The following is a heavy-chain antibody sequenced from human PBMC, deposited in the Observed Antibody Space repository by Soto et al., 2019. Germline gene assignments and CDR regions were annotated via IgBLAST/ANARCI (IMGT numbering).Heavy chain of an antibody. CDR3: AKHSYSSGWWDFDY. J-gene: IGHJ4*02. D-gene: IGHD6-19*01. CDR1: GFTFSSYA. V-gene: IGHV3-23*01. CDR2: ISGSGGST. Sequence: GGSLRLSCAASGFTFSSYAMSWVRQAPGKGLEWVSAISGSGGSTYYADSVKGRFTISRDNSKHTLYLQMNSLRAEDTAVYYCAKHSYSSGWWDFDYWGQGTLVTVSS.